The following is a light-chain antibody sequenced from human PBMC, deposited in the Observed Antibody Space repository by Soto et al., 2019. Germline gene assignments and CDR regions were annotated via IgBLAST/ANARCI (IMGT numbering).Light chain of an antibody. Sequence: QSVLTQPRSVSGSPGQSVTISCTGTSSDVGGYNYVSWYQQHPGKAPKLMIYDVSKRPSGVPDRFSGSKSGNTASLTISGLQADDEADYYCCSYAGSYTHVFGTGTKLTVL. J-gene: IGLJ1*01. CDR3: CSYAGSYTHV. V-gene: IGLV2-11*01. CDR2: DVS. CDR1: SSDVGGYNY.